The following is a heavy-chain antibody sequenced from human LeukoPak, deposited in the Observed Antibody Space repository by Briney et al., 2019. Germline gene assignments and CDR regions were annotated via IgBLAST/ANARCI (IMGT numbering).Heavy chain of an antibody. Sequence: GASVKVSCKVSGYTLTELSVHWVRQAPARGLECIGGFDPEDGETIYAQKFQGRVTMTEDTSTDTAYMELSSLRSEDTAVYYCATHRAYFDSSGYVHWGQGTLVTVSS. V-gene: IGHV1-24*01. CDR3: ATHRAYFDSSGYVH. J-gene: IGHJ4*02. D-gene: IGHD3-22*01. CDR2: FDPEDGET. CDR1: GYTLTELS.